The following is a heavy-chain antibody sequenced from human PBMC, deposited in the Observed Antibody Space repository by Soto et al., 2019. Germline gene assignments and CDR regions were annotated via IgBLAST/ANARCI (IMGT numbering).Heavy chain of an antibody. V-gene: IGHV3-13*04. Sequence: PGGSLRLSCSACGFTFSSYDMHWVRQGPGKGLEWVSAIGTAGDTNYAGSVKGRFTISRENAKNSLYLQMNSLRAGDTAIYFCARAIGPTIFDYWGQGTLVTVSS. D-gene: IGHD3-22*01. CDR1: GFTFSSYD. CDR2: IGTAGDT. CDR3: ARAIGPTIFDY. J-gene: IGHJ4*02.